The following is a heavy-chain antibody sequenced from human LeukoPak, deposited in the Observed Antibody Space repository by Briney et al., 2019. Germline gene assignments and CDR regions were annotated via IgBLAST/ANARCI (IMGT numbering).Heavy chain of an antibody. V-gene: IGHV3-30*04. CDR1: GFTFSSYA. D-gene: IGHD4-17*01. Sequence: GGSLRLSCAASGFTFSSYAMHWVRQAPGKGLEWVAVISYDGSNKYYADSVKGRFTISRDNSKNTLYLQMNSLRAEDTAVYYCARDPDYGDYSGMDVWGKGTTVTVYS. CDR2: ISYDGSNK. CDR3: ARDPDYGDYSGMDV. J-gene: IGHJ6*04.